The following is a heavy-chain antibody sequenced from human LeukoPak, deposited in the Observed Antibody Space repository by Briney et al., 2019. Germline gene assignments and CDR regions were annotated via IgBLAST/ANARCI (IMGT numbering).Heavy chain of an antibody. J-gene: IGHJ4*02. CDR1: GFTCSGYG. Sequence: GSSLRLSCAGSGFTCSGYGMHWVHQAPGKGLEWLAVLSYDGNHKYYADSVKGRFTISRDNSKNTLFLQMNSLRAEDTAVYYCAKDDRRLAGATDYWGQGTLVTVSS. D-gene: IGHD1-26*01. CDR2: LSYDGNHK. CDR3: AKDDRRLAGATDY. V-gene: IGHV3-30*18.